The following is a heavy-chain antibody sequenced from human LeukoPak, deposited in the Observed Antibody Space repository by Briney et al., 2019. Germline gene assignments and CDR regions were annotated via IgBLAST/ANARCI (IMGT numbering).Heavy chain of an antibody. CDR3: ARARATQALLWFGELSS. CDR1: GFTFSSYS. D-gene: IGHD3-10*01. CDR2: IWYDGSNE. Sequence: GRSLRLSCAASGFTFSSYSMHWVRQAPGKGLEWVAVIWYDGSNEYYADSVKGRFTISRDNSKNTLYLQMNSLRAEDTAVYYCARARATQALLWFGELSSWGQGTLVTVSS. V-gene: IGHV3-33*01. J-gene: IGHJ4*02.